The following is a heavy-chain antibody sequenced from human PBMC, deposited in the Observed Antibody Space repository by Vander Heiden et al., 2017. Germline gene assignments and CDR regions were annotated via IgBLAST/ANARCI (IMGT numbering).Heavy chain of an antibody. J-gene: IGHJ5*02. CDR2: INHSGST. Sequence: VQLQQWGAGLLKPSETLSLTCAVYGGSFSGYYWSWIRQPPGKGLEWIGEINHSGSTNYNPSLKSRVTISVDTSKNQFSLKLSSVTAADTAVYYCARGRRIIRGGNWFDPWGQGTLVTVSS. D-gene: IGHD1-20*01. CDR3: ARGRRIIRGGNWFDP. V-gene: IGHV4-34*01. CDR1: GGSFSGYY.